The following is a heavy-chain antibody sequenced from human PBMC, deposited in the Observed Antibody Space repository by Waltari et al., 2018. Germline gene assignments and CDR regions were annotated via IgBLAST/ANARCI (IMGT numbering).Heavy chain of an antibody. CDR2: ISGSNTYT. Sequence: EVQLLESGGGLVEPGGSLRRSWAASGFRSGDYAMGWVRQAPGKGLEWVSGISGSNTYTYYADSVKGRFTFSRDNSKNTLYLQMHNLRAEDTAMYYCAKVLAAAYGWGSDDAFDVWGQGTMVNVSS. CDR3: AKVLAAAYGWGSDDAFDV. V-gene: IGHV3-23*01. D-gene: IGHD3-10*01. J-gene: IGHJ3*01. CDR1: GFRSGDYA.